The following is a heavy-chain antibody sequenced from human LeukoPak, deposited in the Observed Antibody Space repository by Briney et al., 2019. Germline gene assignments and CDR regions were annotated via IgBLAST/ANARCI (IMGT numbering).Heavy chain of an antibody. CDR1: GYTFTGYF. CDR2: INPNSGGT. D-gene: IGHD2-2*01. CDR3: ASSIVYCSSTSCYFN. V-gene: IGHV1-2*02. J-gene: IGHJ4*02. Sequence: ASAKVSCKASGYTFTGYFMHWVRQAPGQGLEWMGWINPNSGGTNYAQKFQGRVTMTRDTSISTAYMELSRLRSDDAAVYYCASSIVYCSSTSCYFNWGQGTLVTVSS.